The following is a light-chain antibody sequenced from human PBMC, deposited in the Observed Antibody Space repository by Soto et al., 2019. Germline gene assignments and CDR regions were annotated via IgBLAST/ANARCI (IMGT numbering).Light chain of an antibody. CDR2: DAS. Sequence: DIQMTQSQSSLSASVGDRVTITCQASQDISNYLNWYQQKPGKAPKLLIYDASNLETGVPSRFSGSGSGTDFTFTISSLQPEDIATYYCQQYDNLPITCGQGTRREIK. CDR3: QQYDNLPIT. J-gene: IGKJ5*01. CDR1: QDISNY. V-gene: IGKV1-33*01.